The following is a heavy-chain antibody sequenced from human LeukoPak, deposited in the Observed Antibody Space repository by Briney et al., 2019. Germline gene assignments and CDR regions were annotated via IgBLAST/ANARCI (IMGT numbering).Heavy chain of an antibody. CDR1: GGTFSSYA. CDR3: ARENVMVRGAILYYFDY. D-gene: IGHD3-10*01. CDR2: IIPIFGTA. J-gene: IGHJ4*02. Sequence: SVKVSCKASGGTFSSYAISWVRQAPGQGLEWMGGIIPIFGTANYAQKFQGRVTITTDESTSTAYMELSSLRSEDTAVYYCARENVMVRGAILYYFDYWGQGTLVAVSS. V-gene: IGHV1-69*05.